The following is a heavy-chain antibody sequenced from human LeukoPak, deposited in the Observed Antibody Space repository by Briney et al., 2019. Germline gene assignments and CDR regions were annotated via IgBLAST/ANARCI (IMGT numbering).Heavy chain of an antibody. V-gene: IGHV3-33*08. CDR1: GFTFSSYG. CDR2: IWYDGSNK. J-gene: IGHJ5*02. CDR3: ARDTYYYDSSGQFGHNWFDP. Sequence: GGSLRLSCAASGFTFSSYGMHWVRQAPGKGLEWVAVIWYDGSNKYYADSVKGRFTISRDNSKNTLYLQMNSLRAEDTAVYYCARDTYYYDSSGQFGHNWFDPWGQGTLVTASS. D-gene: IGHD3-22*01.